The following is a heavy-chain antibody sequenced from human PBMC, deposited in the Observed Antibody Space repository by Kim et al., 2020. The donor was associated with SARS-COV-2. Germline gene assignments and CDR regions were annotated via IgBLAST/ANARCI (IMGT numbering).Heavy chain of an antibody. CDR2: IDHSGNT. V-gene: IGHV4-4*02. D-gene: IGHD1-26*01. CDR3: SRLVTHSGNHFRFDS. J-gene: IGHJ4*01. CDR1: GGSISNISW. Sequence: SETLSLTCAVSGGSISNISWWSWVRQPPGKGLEWIGEIDHSGNTNYNPTLKSRVTMSVDKSKNQFSLRLRSVTAADTAVYYCSRLVTHSGNHFRFDSWG.